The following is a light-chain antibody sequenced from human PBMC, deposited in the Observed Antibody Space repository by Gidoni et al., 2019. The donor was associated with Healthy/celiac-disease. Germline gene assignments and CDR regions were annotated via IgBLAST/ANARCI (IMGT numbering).Light chain of an antibody. CDR3: LQHNSYPLT. V-gene: IGKV1-17*03. CDR1: QGISNY. J-gene: IGKJ4*01. CDR2: AAS. Sequence: DSQMNQSPSAMSASVGDRVTITCRASQGISNYLAWFQQKPGEVPKRLIYAASSLQRGVPSRFSGSGSGTEFTLPISRLQPEYFATYYCLQHNSYPLTFXGXTKVEIK.